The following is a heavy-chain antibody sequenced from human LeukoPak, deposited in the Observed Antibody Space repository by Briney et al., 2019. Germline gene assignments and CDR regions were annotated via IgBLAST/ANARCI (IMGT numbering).Heavy chain of an antibody. CDR3: TSGLYGINSVVRDF. D-gene: IGHD4-23*01. V-gene: IGHV3-15*01. CDR2: IKSKTDGGTT. CDR1: GFTFSNAW. Sequence: GGSLRLSCASSGFTFSNAWMSGVREAPGKGLEWVGLIKSKTDGGTTDYAAPVKGRFTKSRYDSKNTLYLQMNSLQTEDTAVYYCTSGLYGINSVVRDFWGQGTLVTVSS. J-gene: IGHJ4*02.